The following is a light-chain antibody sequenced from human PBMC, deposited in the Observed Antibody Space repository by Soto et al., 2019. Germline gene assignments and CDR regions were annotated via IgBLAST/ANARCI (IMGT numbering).Light chain of an antibody. CDR1: QGISSD. CDR3: QQFNTYPLT. CDR2: AAS. J-gene: IGKJ3*01. Sequence: IQLTQSPSSLSASVGDRVTITCRASQGISSDLAWYQQKPGKAPKLLIYAASTLQSGVPSRFSGSGSGTDFTLTISSLQTEDFATYYCQQFNTYPLTFGPGAKVDIK. V-gene: IGKV1-9*01.